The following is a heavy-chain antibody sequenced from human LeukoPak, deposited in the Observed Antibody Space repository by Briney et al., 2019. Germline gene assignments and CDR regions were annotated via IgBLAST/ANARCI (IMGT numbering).Heavy chain of an antibody. CDR1: GFTFSSYG. CDR3: AKGPQYYFDY. V-gene: IGHV3-30*02. CDR2: IRYDGSNK. J-gene: IGHJ4*02. Sequence: GGSLRLSCAASGFTFSSYGMHWVRQAPGKGLEWVAFIRYDGSNKYYAGSVKGRFTISRDNSKNTLYLQMNSLRAEDTAVYYCAKGPQYYFDYWGQGTLVTVSS.